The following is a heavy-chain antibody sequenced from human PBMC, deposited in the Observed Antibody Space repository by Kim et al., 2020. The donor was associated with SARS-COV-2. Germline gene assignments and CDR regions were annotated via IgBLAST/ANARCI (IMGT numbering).Heavy chain of an antibody. Sequence: ADPVKSRFTISRDNSKTTLYLQMNSLRAEDTAVYYCARDMGSAYSVAAYWGQGTLVTVSS. CDR3: ARDMGSAYSVAAY. J-gene: IGHJ4*02. V-gene: IGHV3-30*01. D-gene: IGHD6-19*01.